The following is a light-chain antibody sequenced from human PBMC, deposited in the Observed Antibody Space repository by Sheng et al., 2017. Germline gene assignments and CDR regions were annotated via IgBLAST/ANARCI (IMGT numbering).Light chain of an antibody. V-gene: IGLV2-14*03. J-gene: IGLJ1*01. Sequence: QSALTQPASVSGSPGQSITISCTGTSSDVGGYDYVSWYQLHPGKAPKLMIYDVSNRPSGVSNRFSGSKSGNTASLTISGLQAEDEADYYCCSYAGSSTYVFGTGTKVTVL. CDR3: CSYAGSSTYV. CDR1: SSDVGGYDY. CDR2: DVS.